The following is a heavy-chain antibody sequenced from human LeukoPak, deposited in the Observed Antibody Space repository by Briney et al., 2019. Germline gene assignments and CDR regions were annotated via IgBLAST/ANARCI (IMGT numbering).Heavy chain of an antibody. V-gene: IGHV3-48*03. Sequence: PGGSLRLSCAASGFTFSSYEMNWVRQAPGKGLEWVSYISSSGSTIYYADSVKGGFTISRDNAKNSLYLQMNSLRADDTAVYYCARDGHYGAYDYWRQGTLLTVSS. CDR1: GFTFSSYE. CDR2: ISSSGSTI. J-gene: IGHJ4*02. CDR3: ARDGHYGAYDY. D-gene: IGHD4-17*01.